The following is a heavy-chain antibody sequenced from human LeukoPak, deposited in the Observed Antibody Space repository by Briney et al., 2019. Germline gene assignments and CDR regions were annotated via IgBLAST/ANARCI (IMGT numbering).Heavy chain of an antibody. Sequence: PSETLSLTCTVSGGSISSYYWSWTRQPPGKGLEWIGYIYYSGSTNYNPSLKSRVTISVDTSKNQFSLKLSSVTAADTAVYYCARQTYGADYWGQGTLVTVSS. CDR3: ARQTYGADY. CDR2: IYYSGST. J-gene: IGHJ4*02. D-gene: IGHD4-17*01. CDR1: GGSISSYY. V-gene: IGHV4-59*08.